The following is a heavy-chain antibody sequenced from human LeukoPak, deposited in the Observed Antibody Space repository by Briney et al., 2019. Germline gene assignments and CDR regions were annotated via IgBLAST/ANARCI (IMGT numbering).Heavy chain of an antibody. V-gene: IGHV4-4*07. CDR2: IYTSGST. D-gene: IGHD3-22*01. CDR1: GGSISSYY. CDR3: ARDQYYYDSSGYRFDY. J-gene: IGHJ4*02. Sequence: PSETLSLTCTVSGGSISSYYWSWIRQPAGKGLEWIGRIYTSGSTNYNPSLKSRVTMSVDTSKNQFSLKLSSVTAADTAVYCCARDQYYYDSSGYRFDYWGQGTLVTVSS.